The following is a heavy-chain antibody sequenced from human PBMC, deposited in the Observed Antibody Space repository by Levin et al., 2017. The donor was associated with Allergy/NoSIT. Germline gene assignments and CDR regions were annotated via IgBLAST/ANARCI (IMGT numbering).Heavy chain of an antibody. V-gene: IGHV3-23*01. D-gene: IGHD3-16*01. CDR2: ISGRGGGT. Sequence: GESLKISCVASGFTFSSYTMSWVRQAPGKGLEWVSGISGRGGGTYYADSVRGRFTISRDNSKNTLYLQLNSLRAEDTAIYFCAGRDKVMIRGDDYWGQGTLVTVSS. CDR1: GFTFSSYT. J-gene: IGHJ4*02. CDR3: AGRDKVMIRGDDY.